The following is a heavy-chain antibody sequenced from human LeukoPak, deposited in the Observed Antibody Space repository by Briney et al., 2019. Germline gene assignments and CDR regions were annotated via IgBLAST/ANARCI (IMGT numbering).Heavy chain of an antibody. Sequence: ASVKVSCKASGGTFSSYAISWVRQAPGQGLEWMGGIIPIFGTANYAQKFQGRVTITTDESTSTAYMELSSLRSGDTAVYYCARGIKDGSGSYYFDYWGQGTLVTVSS. CDR3: ARGIKDGSGSYYFDY. CDR2: IIPIFGTA. D-gene: IGHD3-10*01. CDR1: GGTFSSYA. J-gene: IGHJ4*02. V-gene: IGHV1-69*05.